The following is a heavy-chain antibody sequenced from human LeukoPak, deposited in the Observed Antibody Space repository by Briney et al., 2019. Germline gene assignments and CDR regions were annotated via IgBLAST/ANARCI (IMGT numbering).Heavy chain of an antibody. CDR2: INPSSGGT. Sequence: GASVKVSCKASGYTFTHYYMHWVRQAPGQGLEWMGWINPSSGGTNYAQNFQERVTMTRDTSISTAYMELSRLRSDDTAVYYCASYPPQDCSSTRCLDSWGQGTLVTVSS. CDR1: GYTFTHYY. D-gene: IGHD2-2*01. CDR3: ASYPPQDCSSTRCLDS. J-gene: IGHJ4*02. V-gene: IGHV1-2*02.